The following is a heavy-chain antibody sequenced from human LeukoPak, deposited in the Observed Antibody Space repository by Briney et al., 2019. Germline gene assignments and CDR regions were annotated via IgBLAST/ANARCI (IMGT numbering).Heavy chain of an antibody. J-gene: IGHJ6*03. V-gene: IGHV4-39*07. Sequence: PSETLSLTCTVSGGSISSSSYYWGWIRQPPGKGLEWIGSIYYSGSTYYNPSLKSGVTISVDTSKNQFSLKLSSVTAADTAVYYCASVAPDYYYYYMDVWGKGTTVTVSS. CDR1: GGSISSSSYY. CDR3: ASVAPDYYYYYMDV. CDR2: IYYSGST.